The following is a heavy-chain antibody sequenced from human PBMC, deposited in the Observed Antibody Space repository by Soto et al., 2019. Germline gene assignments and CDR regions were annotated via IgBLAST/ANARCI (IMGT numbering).Heavy chain of an antibody. V-gene: IGHV3-53*01. D-gene: IGHD3-16*01. CDR1: GFSVSTSY. J-gene: IGHJ6*02. CDR3: ARAPSGGYGLDV. CDR2: IYGGGDT. Sequence: GSLRLSCAASGFSVSTSYMSWVRQAPGKGLEWVSVIYGGGDTYHAAAVKGRFIISRDNSYNTLYLQMNSLRAEDTAMYYCARAPSGGYGLDVWGQGTTGTVSS.